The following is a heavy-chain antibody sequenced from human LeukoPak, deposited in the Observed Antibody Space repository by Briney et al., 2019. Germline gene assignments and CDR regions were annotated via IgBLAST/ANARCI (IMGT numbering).Heavy chain of an antibody. J-gene: IGHJ5*02. D-gene: IGHD3-22*01. V-gene: IGHV1-18*01. CDR1: GYTFTSYG. Sequence: ASVKVSCKASGYTFTSYGISWVRQAPGQGLEWMGWISAYNGNTNYAQKLQGRVTMTTDTSTSTAYMELRSLRSDDTAVYYCARAAYYCDSSPNWFDPWGQGTLVTVSS. CDR3: ARAAYYCDSSPNWFDP. CDR2: ISAYNGNT.